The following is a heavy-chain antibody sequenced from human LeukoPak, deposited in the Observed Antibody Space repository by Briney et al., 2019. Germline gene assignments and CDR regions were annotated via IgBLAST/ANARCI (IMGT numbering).Heavy chain of an antibody. D-gene: IGHD4-11*01. V-gene: IGHV1-46*01. CDR2: INPSGGST. J-gene: IGHJ4*02. Sequence: ASVKVSCKASGYTFTIYYIHWVRQAPGQGLEWMGIINPSGGSTSYAQKFQGRVTMTRGTSTSTVYMELSSLRSDDTAVYYCARAVGYSILPLSYWGQGTLVTVSS. CDR1: GYTFTIYY. CDR3: ARAVGYSILPLSY.